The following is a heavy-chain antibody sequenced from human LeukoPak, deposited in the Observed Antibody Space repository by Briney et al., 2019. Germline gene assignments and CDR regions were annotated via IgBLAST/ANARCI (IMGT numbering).Heavy chain of an antibody. D-gene: IGHD4-17*01. J-gene: IGHJ4*02. CDR1: GFTFSTYW. CDR2: IKQDGSEK. CDR3: ARVSPEGDYDY. V-gene: IGHV3-7*01. Sequence: PGGSLRLSCAASGFTFSTYWMSWVRQAPGKGLEWVANIKQDGSEKYYLDSVKGRFTISRDNAKNTLYLQMNSLRAEDTAVYYCARVSPEGDYDYWGQGTLVTVSS.